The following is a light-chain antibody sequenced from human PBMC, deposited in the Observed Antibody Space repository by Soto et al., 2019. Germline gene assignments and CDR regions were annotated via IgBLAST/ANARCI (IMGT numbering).Light chain of an antibody. V-gene: IGLV2-11*01. CDR1: SSDVGGYNY. CDR2: DVS. CDR3: SSFAATSFV. Sequence: QSALTQPRSVSGSPGQSVTISCTGNSSDVGGYNYVSWYQQHPGKAPKLMIYDVSKRPSGVPDRFSGSKSGNTASLTISGLQPDDEADYYCSSFAATSFVFGTGTKVTVL. J-gene: IGLJ1*01.